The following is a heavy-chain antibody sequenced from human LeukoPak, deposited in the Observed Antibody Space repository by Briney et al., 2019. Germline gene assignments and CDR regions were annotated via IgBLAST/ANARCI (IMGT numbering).Heavy chain of an antibody. CDR3: ARRSSSWGKPYDY. V-gene: IGHV5-51*01. J-gene: IGHJ4*02. CDR1: GYSFTSYW. D-gene: IGHD6-13*01. Sequence: GESLKISCKGSGYSFTSYWIGWVGPMPGKGMGWMGIIYPGDSDTRYSPSFQGQATISADKSTRSTCLQWSCLTASDSAMYYCARRSSSWGKPYDYWRQGTLVTVSS. CDR2: IYPGDSDT.